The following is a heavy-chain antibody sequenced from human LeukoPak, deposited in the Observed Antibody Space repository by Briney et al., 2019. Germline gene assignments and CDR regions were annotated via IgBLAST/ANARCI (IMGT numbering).Heavy chain of an antibody. CDR2: IKQDGSEK. J-gene: IGHJ3*02. D-gene: IGHD2-21*02. CDR3: ARVQGGHIVVVTAFFDAFDI. V-gene: IGHV3-7*01. CDR1: GFTFSSYW. Sequence: GGSLRLSCAASGFTFSSYWMSWVRQAPGKGLEWVANIKQDGSEKYYVDSVKGRFTISRDNAKNPLYLQMNSLRAEDTAVYYCARVQGGHIVVVTAFFDAFDIWGQGTMVTVSS.